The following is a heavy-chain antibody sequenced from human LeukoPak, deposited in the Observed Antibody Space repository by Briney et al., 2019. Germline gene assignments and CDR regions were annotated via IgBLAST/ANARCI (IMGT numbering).Heavy chain of an antibody. J-gene: IGHJ4*02. CDR1: GDSMSRYW. CDR3: TRLSCSGGSSYEHY. CDR2: IYYSGSTS. D-gene: IGHD2-15*01. V-gene: IGHV4-59*01. Sequence: SETLSLTCTVSGDSMSRYWWSWIRQPPGKGLEWIGYIYYSGSTSSYNPSLKSRITTSVDTSKSQLSLKMNSVTAEDTAIYYCTRLSCSGGSSYEHYWGQGTLVTVSS.